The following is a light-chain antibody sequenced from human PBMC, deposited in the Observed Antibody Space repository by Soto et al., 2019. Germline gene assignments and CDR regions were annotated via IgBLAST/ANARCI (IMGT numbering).Light chain of an antibody. J-gene: IGLJ3*02. CDR3: ETGDDGLGGHWL. V-gene: IGLV1-47*01. Sequence: QSVLTQPPSASGTPGQRVTISCSGSSSNIGSNYVNWYQHLPGTAPKLLIYRNDQRPSGVPDRFSGSKSGTSASLAISGLRSEDGAVYSCETGDDGLGGHWLFGGGTRL. CDR2: RND. CDR1: SSNIGSNY.